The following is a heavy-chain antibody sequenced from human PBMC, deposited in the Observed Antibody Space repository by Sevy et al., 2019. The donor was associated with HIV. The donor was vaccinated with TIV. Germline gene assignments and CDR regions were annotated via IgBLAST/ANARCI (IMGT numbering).Heavy chain of an antibody. J-gene: IGHJ5*02. CDR3: ASGIAAAGTMGWFDP. CDR1: GFTFSSYA. CDR2: ISGSGGST. Sequence: GGSLRLSCAASGFTFSSYAMSWVRQAPGKGLEWVSAISGSGGSTHYADSVKGRFTISRDNSKNTLYLQMNSLRAEDTAVYYCASGIAAAGTMGWFDPWGQGTLVTVSS. D-gene: IGHD6-13*01. V-gene: IGHV3-23*01.